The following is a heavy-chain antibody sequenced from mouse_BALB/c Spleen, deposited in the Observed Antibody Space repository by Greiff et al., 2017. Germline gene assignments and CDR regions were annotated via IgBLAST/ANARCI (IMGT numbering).Heavy chain of an antibody. V-gene: IGHV3-8*02. CDR3: AKGEVRRWFAY. CDR2: ISYSGST. CDR1: GDSITSGY. Sequence: EVKVVESGPSLVKPSQTLSLTCSVTGDSITSGYWNWIRKFPGNKLEYMGYISYSGSTYYNPSLKSRISITRDTSKNQYYLQLNSVTTEDTATYYCAKGEVRRWFAYWGQGTLVTVSA. J-gene: IGHJ3*01. D-gene: IGHD2-14*01.